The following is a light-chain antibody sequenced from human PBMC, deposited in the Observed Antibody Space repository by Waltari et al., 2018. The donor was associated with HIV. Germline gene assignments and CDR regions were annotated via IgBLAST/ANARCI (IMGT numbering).Light chain of an antibody. Sequence: QSALTQPRSVSGSPGQSVTISCTGTSSDVGGYNYVSWYQQHQGKAPKLMIYDVSKRPSGVPDRFSGSKSGNTASLTISGLQAEDEADYYCCSYAGSYMVFGGGTKLTVL. V-gene: IGLV2-11*01. CDR2: DVS. J-gene: IGLJ3*02. CDR3: CSYAGSYMV. CDR1: SSDVGGYNY.